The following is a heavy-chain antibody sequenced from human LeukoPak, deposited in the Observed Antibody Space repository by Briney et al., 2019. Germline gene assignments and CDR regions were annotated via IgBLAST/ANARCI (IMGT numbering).Heavy chain of an antibody. J-gene: IGHJ4*02. CDR3: ARVGATPYLDY. V-gene: IGHV3-74*01. CDR1: GFTFSSYW. D-gene: IGHD1-26*01. CDR2: INSDGSST. Sequence: GSLRLSCAASGFTFSSYWMHWVRQAPGKGLVWVSRINSDGSSTSYADSVKGRFTISRDNAKNTLYLQMNSLRAEDTAVYYCARVGATPYLDYWGQGTLVTVSS.